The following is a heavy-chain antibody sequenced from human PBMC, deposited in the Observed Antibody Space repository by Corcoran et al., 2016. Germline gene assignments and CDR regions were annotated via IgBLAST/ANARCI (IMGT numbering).Heavy chain of an antibody. D-gene: IGHD6-19*01. Sequence: QLQLQESDPRLVKPSETMSLTCSVSGGSIRSSSYYWGWIRHPPGKRLEWIGRIYYSGSTYYNPSLKSRVTISVDTSKNQFSLKLSSVTAADTAVYYCARRGGRGYSRGWFSRWGQGTLFTVSS. CDR1: GGSIRSSSYY. V-gene: IGHV4-39*01. CDR3: ARRGGRGYSRGWFSR. J-gene: IGHJ4*02. CDR2: IYYSGST.